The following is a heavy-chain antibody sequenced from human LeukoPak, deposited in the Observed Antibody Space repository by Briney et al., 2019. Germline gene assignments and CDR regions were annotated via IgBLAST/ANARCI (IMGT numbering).Heavy chain of an antibody. CDR3: ARHGIVDSSRKYYFDY. J-gene: IGHJ4*02. CDR1: GGSISSGGYS. V-gene: IGHV4-61*08. CDR2: IYYSGST. Sequence: SETLSLTCAVSGGSISSGGYSWSWIRQPPGKGLEWIGYIYYSGSTSYNPSLKSRVTISVDTSKNQFSLDLSSVTAADTAVYYCARHGIVDSSRKYYFDYWGQGTLVTVSS. D-gene: IGHD6-13*01.